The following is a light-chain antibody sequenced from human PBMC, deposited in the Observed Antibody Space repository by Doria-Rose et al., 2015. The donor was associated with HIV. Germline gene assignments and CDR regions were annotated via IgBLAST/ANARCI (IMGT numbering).Light chain of an antibody. Sequence: DIRVTQSPESLGMSLGERATLNCKSNQSLLYTSKNYLAWYQQKPEQPPKLLIYWASTRQSAVPARFSGSGSGTDVILTISSLEAEDVAVYYCQQYYDTPSFGPGTTVDIK. CDR3: QQYYDTPS. CDR1: QSLLYTSKNY. CDR2: WAS. J-gene: IGKJ3*01. V-gene: IGKV4-1*01.